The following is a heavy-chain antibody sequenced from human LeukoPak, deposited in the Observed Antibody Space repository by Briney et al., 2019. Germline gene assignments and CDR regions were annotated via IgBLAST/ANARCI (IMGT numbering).Heavy chain of an antibody. CDR3: ARATVYYYYGMDV. CDR1: GYTFTGYY. CDR2: INPNSGGT. V-gene: IGHV1-2*06. Sequence: ASVKVSCKASGYTFTGYYMHWVRQAPGQGLEWMGRINPNSGGTNYAQKFQGRVTMTRDTSISTAYMELSRLRSDDTAVYCCARATVYYYYGMDVWGQGTTVTVSS. J-gene: IGHJ6*02.